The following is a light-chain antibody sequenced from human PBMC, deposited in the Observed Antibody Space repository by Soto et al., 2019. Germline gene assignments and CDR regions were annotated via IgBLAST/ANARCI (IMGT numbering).Light chain of an antibody. V-gene: IGKV1-39*01. CDR1: QSISSY. CDR3: QQSYNAPLT. Sequence: DIQMTQSPSSLSASVGDRVTITCRASQSISSYLNWYQQKPGKAPNLLIYATSNLQSGVPSRFSGSGSGTDFTLTISSLQPEDFATYYCQQSYNAPLTVGQGTKVDIK. CDR2: ATS. J-gene: IGKJ1*01.